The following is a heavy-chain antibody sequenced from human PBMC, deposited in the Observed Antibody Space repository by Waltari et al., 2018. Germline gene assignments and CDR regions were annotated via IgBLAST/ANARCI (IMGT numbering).Heavy chain of an antibody. CDR1: GGPLSGHY. CDR3: AKTLLLSLYALDV. Sequence: QVHLQQWGAGLLKPSETLSLTCGVYGGPLSGHYWSWIRQSPERGLEWIGEVSHRGKTTYKPSLTGRATISVDTSRSQVSLKLHSVTAADTAVYYCAKTLLLSLYALDVWGQGTTVIVSS. D-gene: IGHD1-26*01. CDR2: VSHRGKT. J-gene: IGHJ6*01. V-gene: IGHV4-34*02.